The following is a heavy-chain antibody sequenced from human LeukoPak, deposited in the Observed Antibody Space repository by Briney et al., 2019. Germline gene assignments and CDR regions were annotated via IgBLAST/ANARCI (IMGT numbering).Heavy chain of an antibody. CDR2: INHSEST. V-gene: IGHV4-34*01. J-gene: IGHJ5*02. D-gene: IGHD2-2*01. CDR1: GGSFSGYY. CDR3: ARAVVVPAAIPFDP. Sequence: SETLSLTCAVYGGSFSGYYWSWIRQPPGKGLEWIGEINHSESTNYNPSLKSRVTISVDTSKNQFSLKLSSVTAADTAVYYCARAVVVPAAIPFDPWGQGTLVTVSS.